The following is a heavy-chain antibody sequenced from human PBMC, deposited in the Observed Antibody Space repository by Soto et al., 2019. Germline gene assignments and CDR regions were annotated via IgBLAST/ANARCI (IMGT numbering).Heavy chain of an antibody. CDR3: GGDRDSSGHQLGY. V-gene: IGHV1-69*12. J-gene: IGHJ4*02. Sequence: QVQLVQSGAEVKKPGSSVKVSCKASGGTFSSYAVSWVRQAPGQGLEWMGGTIPIFGTANYAQKFQGRVTITAGEASRTAFMGLSSLRSEDTAVYYCGGDRDSSGHQLGYWGQGTLVTVSS. D-gene: IGHD3-22*01. CDR1: GGTFSSYA. CDR2: TIPIFGTA.